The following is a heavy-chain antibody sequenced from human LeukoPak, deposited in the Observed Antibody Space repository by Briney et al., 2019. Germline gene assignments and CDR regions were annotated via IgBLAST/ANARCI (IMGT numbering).Heavy chain of an antibody. CDR1: GGSISSSSYY. V-gene: IGHV4-39*07. CDR3: ARLKLGGSCSSTSCSNWFDP. D-gene: IGHD2-2*01. CDR2: IYYSGST. J-gene: IGHJ5*02. Sequence: SETLSLTCTVSGGSISSSSYYWGWIRQPPGKGLEWIGSIYYSGSTYYNPSLKSRVTISVDTSKIQFSLKLSSVTAADTAVYYCARLKLGGSCSSTSCSNWFDPWGQGTLVTVSS.